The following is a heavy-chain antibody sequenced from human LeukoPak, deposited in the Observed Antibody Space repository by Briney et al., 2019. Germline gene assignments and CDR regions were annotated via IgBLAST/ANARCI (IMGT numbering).Heavy chain of an antibody. J-gene: IGHJ6*04. Sequence: GGSLRLFSGASGFTFSSYSMYWVRWAPGQGVKGVSYISSSGSTIYYSDNVKGRFTISRDNAKNSLYLQMNSLRAEDTAVYYCAELGITMIGGVWGKGTTVTISS. CDR2: ISSSGSTI. V-gene: IGHV3-48*04. CDR3: AELGITMIGGV. CDR1: GFTFSSYS. D-gene: IGHD3-10*02.